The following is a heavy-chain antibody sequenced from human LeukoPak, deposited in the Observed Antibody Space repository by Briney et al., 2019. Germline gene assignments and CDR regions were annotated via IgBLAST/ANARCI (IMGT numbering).Heavy chain of an antibody. CDR1: GYTFTSYG. V-gene: IGHV1-18*01. Sequence: ASVKVSCKASGYTFTSYGISWVRQAPGQGLEWMGWISAYNGNTNYAQKLQGRVTMTTDTSTSTAYMELSSLRSEDTAVYYCASSPRFDYYYYYGMDVWGQGTTVTVSS. CDR3: ASSPRFDYYYYYGMDV. J-gene: IGHJ6*02. CDR2: ISAYNGNT.